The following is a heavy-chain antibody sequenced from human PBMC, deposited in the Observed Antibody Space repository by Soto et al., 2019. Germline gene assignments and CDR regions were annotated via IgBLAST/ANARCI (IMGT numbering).Heavy chain of an antibody. CDR2: INPNSGVT. CDR1: GYTFTGYF. V-gene: IGHV1-2*02. CDR3: AIDGGARYCTGYSFYLLYGMDV. J-gene: IGHJ6*02. D-gene: IGHD2-8*02. Sequence: QVQLVQSGAEVKKPGASVKVSCKAYGYTFTGYFMHWVRQAPGQGLEWMGWINPNSGVTDFAQKFLGRVTMTWDTSISAAYMELTRLTSDDTAVYYCAIDGGARYCTGYSFYLLYGMDVWGQGNTVTVS.